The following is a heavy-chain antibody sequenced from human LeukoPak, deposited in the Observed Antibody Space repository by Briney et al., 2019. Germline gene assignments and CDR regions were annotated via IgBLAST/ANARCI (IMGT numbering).Heavy chain of an antibody. J-gene: IGHJ3*02. CDR2: IYYSGST. CDR3: SRWGYYDSSVYSDAFHI. V-gene: IGHV4-59*08. D-gene: IGHD3-22*01. CDR1: GASLNGHY. Sequence: SETLSLTCVVNGASLNGHYSSWIRQPPGKGLEWIGYIYYSGSTNYNPSLKSRVTISVDTSKNQFSLKLSSVTAADTAVYYCSRWGYYDSSVYSDAFHIWGQGTMVTVSS.